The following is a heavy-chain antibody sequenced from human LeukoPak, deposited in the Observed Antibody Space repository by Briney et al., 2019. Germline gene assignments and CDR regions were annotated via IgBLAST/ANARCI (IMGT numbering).Heavy chain of an antibody. J-gene: IGHJ6*03. CDR1: GFTFSSYS. D-gene: IGHD6-13*01. V-gene: IGHV3-21*04. Sequence: GGSLRLSCAASGFTFSSYSMNWVRQAPGKGLEWVSSISSSSSYIYYADSVKGRFTISRDNAKNSLYLQMNSLRAEDTAVYYCAKARGLRATAGSLGGFYYYYMDVWGKGTTVTVSS. CDR3: AKARGLRATAGSLGGFYYYYMDV. CDR2: ISSSSSYI.